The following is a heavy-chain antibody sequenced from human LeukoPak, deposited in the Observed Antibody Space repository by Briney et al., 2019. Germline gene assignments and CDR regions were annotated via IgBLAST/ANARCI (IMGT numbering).Heavy chain of an antibody. CDR1: GGSFSGYY. V-gene: IGHV4-34*01. J-gene: IGHJ4*02. Sequence: SETLSLTCAVYGGSFSGYYWSWIRQPPGKGLEWIGEINHSGSTNYNPSLKSRVTISVDTSKNQFSLKLSSVTAADTAVYYCARGRSYGWYVYWGQGTLVTVSS. CDR3: ARGRSYGWYVY. CDR2: INHSGST. D-gene: IGHD6-19*01.